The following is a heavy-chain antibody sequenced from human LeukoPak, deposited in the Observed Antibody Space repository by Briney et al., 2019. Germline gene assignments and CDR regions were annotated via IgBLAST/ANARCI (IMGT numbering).Heavy chain of an antibody. V-gene: IGHV3-74*01. CDR3: AKGFEYVWGNYNYYYGMDV. CDR2: INSDRSNS. D-gene: IGHD3-16*01. J-gene: IGHJ6*02. CDR1: GFTFSSYW. Sequence: GGSLRLSCAASGFTFSSYWMHWVRQGPGKGLVWVSRINSDRSNSAYADSVKGRFTISRDNSKNTLYLQMDSLRAEDTAVYYCAKGFEYVWGNYNYYYGMDVWGQGTTVTVSS.